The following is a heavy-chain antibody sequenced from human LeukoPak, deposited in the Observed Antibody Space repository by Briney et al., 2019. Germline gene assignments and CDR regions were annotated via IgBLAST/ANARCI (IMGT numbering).Heavy chain of an antibody. V-gene: IGHV1-2*02. CDR3: ARSITVDNWLDY. Sequence: ASVKVSCKASGYTFTGYYIHWVRQAPGQGLEWMGWINPDTGVTKYQQNFKGRVTVTRDTSITTAYMGLSRLRPDDSAVYYCARSITVDNWLDYWGEGTLVTVSS. J-gene: IGHJ4*02. CDR1: GYTFTGYY. CDR2: INPDTGVT. D-gene: IGHD6-19*01.